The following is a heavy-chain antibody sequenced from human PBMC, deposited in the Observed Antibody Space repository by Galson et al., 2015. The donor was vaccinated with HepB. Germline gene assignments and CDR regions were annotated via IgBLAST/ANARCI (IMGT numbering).Heavy chain of an antibody. V-gene: IGHV3-23*01. CDR1: GFTFSSYA. Sequence: SLRLSCAASGFTFSSYAMSWVRQAPGKGLEWVSTISGSGGRTYFLDSVKGRFTISRDSSKNTLYLQMTSLSAEETAVYYCAKDGVGTPYPASFDYWGQGTLVTVSS. D-gene: IGHD1/OR15-1a*01. CDR2: ISGSGGRT. J-gene: IGHJ4*02. CDR3: AKDGVGTPYPASFDY.